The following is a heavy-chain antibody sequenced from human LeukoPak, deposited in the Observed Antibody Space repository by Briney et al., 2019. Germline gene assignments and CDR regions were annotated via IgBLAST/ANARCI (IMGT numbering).Heavy chain of an antibody. V-gene: IGHV3-7*01. J-gene: IGHJ4*02. CDR3: AAYRGAHHKTFDY. D-gene: IGHD1-26*01. Sequence: GGSLRLSCAPSGFTFSRYWMSWVRQAPGKGLEWVANIKQDGSENYYVDSVRGRFTISRDNAKNSLYLQMNSLRAEDTAVYYCAAYRGAHHKTFDYWGRGTLVTVSS. CDR1: GFTFSRYW. CDR2: IKQDGSEN.